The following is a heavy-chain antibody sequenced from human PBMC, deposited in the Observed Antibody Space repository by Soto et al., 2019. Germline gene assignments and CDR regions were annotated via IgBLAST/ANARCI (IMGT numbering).Heavy chain of an antibody. CDR3: ARQERLADFDY. CDR1: GGSISSYY. D-gene: IGHD1-1*01. CDR2: IYYSGST. J-gene: IGHJ4*02. V-gene: IGHV4-59*08. Sequence: PSETLSLTCTVSGGSISSYYWSWIRQPPGKGLEWIGYIYYSGSTNYNPSLKSRVTISVDTSKNQFSLKLSSVTAADTAVYYCARQERLADFDYWGQGTLVTVSS.